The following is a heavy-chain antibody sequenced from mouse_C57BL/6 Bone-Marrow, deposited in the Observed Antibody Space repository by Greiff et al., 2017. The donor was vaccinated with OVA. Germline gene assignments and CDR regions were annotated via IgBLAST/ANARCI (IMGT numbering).Heavy chain of an antibody. J-gene: IGHJ1*03. CDR2: IDPSDSET. D-gene: IGHD1-2*01. Sequence: QVQLQQPGAELVRPGSSVKLSCKASGYTFTSYWMHWVKQRPIQGLEWIGNIDPSDSETHYNQKFKDKATLTVDKSSSTAYMQLSSLTSEDSAVNYCARWATADWYFDVWGTGTTVTVSS. V-gene: IGHV1-52*01. CDR1: GYTFTSYW. CDR3: ARWATADWYFDV.